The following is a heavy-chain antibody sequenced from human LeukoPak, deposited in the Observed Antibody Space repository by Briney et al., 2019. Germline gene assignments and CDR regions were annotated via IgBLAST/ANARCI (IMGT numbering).Heavy chain of an antibody. CDR3: AREEGAPIAAANI. V-gene: IGHV1-18*01. CDR1: NYTFSDYD. CDR2: ISTSNGNT. D-gene: IGHD6-13*01. Sequence: GASVRVSCKASNYTFSDYDVTWVRQAPGQGLEWMGWISTSNGNTNYAQKLQGRVTMTTDTSTSTAYMELRSLRSDDTAVYYCAREEGAPIAAANIWGLGTMVTVSS. J-gene: IGHJ3*02.